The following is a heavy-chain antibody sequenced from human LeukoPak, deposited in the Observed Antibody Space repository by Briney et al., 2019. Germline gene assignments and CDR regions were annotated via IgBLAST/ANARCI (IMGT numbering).Heavy chain of an antibody. CDR2: IYPGDSDT. J-gene: IGHJ4*02. V-gene: IGHV5-51*01. Sequence: GESLKISCKGSGYSFTNYWIGWVRQMPGKGLEWMGIIYPGDSDTSHSPSFRGQVTISADKSINTAYLQWSSLKASDTAIYYCATSESQTRFDYWGQGTLVTVSS. D-gene: IGHD1/OR15-1a*01. CDR3: ATSESQTRFDY. CDR1: GYSFTNYW.